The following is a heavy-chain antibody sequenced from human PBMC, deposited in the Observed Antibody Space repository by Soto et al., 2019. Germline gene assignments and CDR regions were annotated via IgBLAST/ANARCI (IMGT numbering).Heavy chain of an antibody. Sequence: QITLKESGPTLVKPTQTLTLTCTFSGFSLSTSGVGVGWIRQPPGKALEWLALIYWDDDKRYSPSLKSRLTITKDTSKNQVVLTMTNMDPVDTATYYCAHRPNCSSTSCYHFDYWGQGTLVTVSS. V-gene: IGHV2-5*02. CDR2: IYWDDDK. CDR3: AHRPNCSSTSCYHFDY. CDR1: GFSLSTSGVG. J-gene: IGHJ4*02. D-gene: IGHD2-2*01.